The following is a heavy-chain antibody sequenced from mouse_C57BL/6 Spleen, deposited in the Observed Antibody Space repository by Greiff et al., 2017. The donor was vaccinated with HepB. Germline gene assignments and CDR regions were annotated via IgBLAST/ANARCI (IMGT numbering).Heavy chain of an antibody. J-gene: IGHJ2*01. Sequence: EVQLVESGGGLVKPGGSLKLSCAASGFTFSDYGMHWVRQAPEKGLEWVAYISSGSSTIYYADTVKGRFTISRDNAKNTLFLQMTSLRSEDTAMYYCAKSSGSNFDYWGQGTTLTVSS. V-gene: IGHV5-17*01. CDR3: AKSSGSNFDY. D-gene: IGHD1-1*01. CDR1: GFTFSDYG. CDR2: ISSGSSTI.